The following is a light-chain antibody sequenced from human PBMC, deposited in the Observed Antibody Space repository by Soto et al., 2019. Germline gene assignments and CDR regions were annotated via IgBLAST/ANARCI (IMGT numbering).Light chain of an antibody. CDR1: QSVLSTSNNRNY. CDR3: QQYVSIPLT. CDR2: WAS. V-gene: IGKV4-1*01. J-gene: IGKJ4*01. Sequence: DIVMTQSPDSLAESLGERATISCRSSQSVLSTSNNRNYLAWYRQNPGQPPKLLLYWASTRDSGVPDRFRGSGSGTDFTLTISSLQAEDVAVYYCQQYVSIPLTFGGGTKVEIQ.